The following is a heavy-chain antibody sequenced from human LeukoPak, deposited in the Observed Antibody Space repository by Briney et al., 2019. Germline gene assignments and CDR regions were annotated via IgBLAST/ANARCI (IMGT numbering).Heavy chain of an antibody. Sequence: GGSLRLXCAASGFTFSNYWMHWFRHAPGKGLVWVSQIDPDGTSTTYADSVKGRFTISRDNAKNTLYLQMNSLRAEDTAVYYCARGSADPYWGQGTLVTVSS. D-gene: IGHD1-26*01. CDR2: IDPDGTST. CDR1: GFTFSNYW. V-gene: IGHV3-74*01. CDR3: ARGSADPY. J-gene: IGHJ4*02.